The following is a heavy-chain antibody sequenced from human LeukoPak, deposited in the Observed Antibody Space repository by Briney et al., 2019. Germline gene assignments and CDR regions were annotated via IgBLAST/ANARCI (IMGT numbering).Heavy chain of an antibody. Sequence: SETLSLTCTVPGGSISSGGYYWSWIRQHPGTGLEWIGYIYYSGSTYYNPSLKSRVTISVDTSKNQFSLKLSSVTAADTAVYYCARGGHCSSTSCYLGAFDIWGQGTMVTVSS. D-gene: IGHD2-2*03. CDR2: IYYSGST. J-gene: IGHJ3*02. CDR1: GGSISSGGYY. CDR3: ARGGHCSSTSCYLGAFDI. V-gene: IGHV4-31*03.